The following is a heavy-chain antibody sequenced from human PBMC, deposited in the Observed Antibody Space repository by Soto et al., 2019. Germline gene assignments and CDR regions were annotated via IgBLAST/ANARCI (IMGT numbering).Heavy chain of an antibody. CDR2: ISSNGGGT. D-gene: IGHD2-2*02. J-gene: IGHJ3*01. CDR3: VKALSARYNSAKAFDV. V-gene: IGHV3-64D*06. CDR1: GFTFSNYA. Sequence: PGGSLRLSCSVSGFTFSNYAMHWVRQTPGKRLEYVSAISSNGGGTYYADSVNGRFTISRDNSKNTLYLQMSSLRTEDTAVYYCVKALSARYNSAKAFDVWGQGTMVT.